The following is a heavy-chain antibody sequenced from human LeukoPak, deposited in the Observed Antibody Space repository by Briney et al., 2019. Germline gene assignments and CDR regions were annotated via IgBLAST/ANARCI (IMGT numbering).Heavy chain of an antibody. V-gene: IGHV3-7*01. J-gene: IGHJ4*02. CDR3: ARDRGDRLFDY. Sequence: PGGSLRLSCAASGFIFSNYWMPWVRQSPGKGLEWVANIKQDGSEKYYVDSVKGRFTISRDNAKNSLYLQMNSLRAEDTAVYYCARDRGDRLFDYWGQGTLVTVSS. D-gene: IGHD4-17*01. CDR2: IKQDGSEK. CDR1: GFIFSNYW.